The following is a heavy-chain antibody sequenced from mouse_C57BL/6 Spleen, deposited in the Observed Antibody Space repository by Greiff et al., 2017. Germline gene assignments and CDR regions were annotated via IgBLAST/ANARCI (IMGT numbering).Heavy chain of an antibody. D-gene: IGHD1-1*01. CDR3: ANNYYGSGYWYFDV. Sequence: EVQRVESGGGLVKPGGSLKLSCAASGFTFSDYGMHWVRQAPEKGLEWVAYISSGSSTIYYADTVKGRFTISRDNAKNTLFLQMTSLRSEDTAMYYCANNYYGSGYWYFDVWGTGTTVTVAS. CDR2: ISSGSSTI. CDR1: GFTFSDYG. J-gene: IGHJ1*03. V-gene: IGHV5-17*01.